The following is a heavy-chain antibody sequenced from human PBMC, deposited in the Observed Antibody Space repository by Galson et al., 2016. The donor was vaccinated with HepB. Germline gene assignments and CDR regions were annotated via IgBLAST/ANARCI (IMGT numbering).Heavy chain of an antibody. J-gene: IGHJ5*02. D-gene: IGHD1-1*01. CDR3: ARGTGTSVWFDP. Sequence: SVKVSCKASGGTFSSYAISWVRQASGQGLEWMGGIIPIFGTANYAQKFQGRVTITADESTSPAYMELSSLRSEDTAVYYCARGTGTSVWFDPWGQGTLVTVSS. CDR1: GGTFSSYA. CDR2: IIPIFGTA. V-gene: IGHV1-69*13.